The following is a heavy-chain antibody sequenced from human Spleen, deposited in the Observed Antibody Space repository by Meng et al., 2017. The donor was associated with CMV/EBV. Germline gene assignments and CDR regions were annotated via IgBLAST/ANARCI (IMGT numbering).Heavy chain of an antibody. D-gene: IGHD2-2*01. V-gene: IGHV1-46*01. CDR1: GYTFTSYY. CDR2: INPSGGST. J-gene: IGHJ4*02. Sequence: ASVKVSCKASGYTFTSYYMHWVRQAPGQGLEWMGIINPSGGSTSYAQKFQGRVTMTRDTSTSTVYMELSSLRSEDTAVYYCARGENLGIEVVPAAPLDHWGQGTLVTVSS. CDR3: ARGENLGIEVVPAAPLDH.